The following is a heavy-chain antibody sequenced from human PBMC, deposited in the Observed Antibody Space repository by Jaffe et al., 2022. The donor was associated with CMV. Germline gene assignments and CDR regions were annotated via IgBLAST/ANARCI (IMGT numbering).Heavy chain of an antibody. CDR1: GFSFSSSW. CDR2: INQEGSET. V-gene: IGHV3-7*03. Sequence: EVQLVESGGGLVQPGGSLRLSCAASGFSFSSSWMNWVRQAPGKGLEWVAGINQEGSETYYVGFVKGRFSISRDNAKNSLYLQMNSLRAEDTAVYYCARDRGYHAFDYWGQGALVTVSS. D-gene: IGHD6-25*01. J-gene: IGHJ4*02. CDR3: ARDRGYHAFDY.